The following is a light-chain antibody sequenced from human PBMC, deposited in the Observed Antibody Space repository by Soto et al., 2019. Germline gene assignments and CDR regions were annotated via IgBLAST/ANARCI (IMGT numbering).Light chain of an antibody. Sequence: EIVMMQSPATLSVSPGERATLSCRASQSVSSDLAWYHQKPGQAPRLLIYGASTRATGIPARFSGSGSGTEFTLTINSLQSEDFGTYYCQQSLTMPITFGHGTRLEIK. CDR1: QSVSSD. CDR3: QQSLTMPIT. J-gene: IGKJ5*01. V-gene: IGKV3D-15*02. CDR2: GAS.